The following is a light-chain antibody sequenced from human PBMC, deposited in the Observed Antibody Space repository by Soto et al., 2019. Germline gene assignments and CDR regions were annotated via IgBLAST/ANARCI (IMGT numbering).Light chain of an antibody. V-gene: IGKV3-20*01. J-gene: IGKJ1*01. CDR1: QSVSSSF. CDR2: GAS. Sequence: EIVLTQSPGTLSLSPGERATLSCRASQSVSSSFLAWYQQKPGQAPRLLIYGASNRATGIPDRFSGSGSGTDFTLTISRLEPEDFAVYYCQQYVTSPRAFGQGTRWIS. CDR3: QQYVTSPRA.